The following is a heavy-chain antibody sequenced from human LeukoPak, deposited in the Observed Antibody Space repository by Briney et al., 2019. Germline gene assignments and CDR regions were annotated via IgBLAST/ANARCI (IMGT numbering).Heavy chain of an antibody. Sequence: SETLSLTCTVSGGSISSGSYYWSWIRQPPGKGLEWIGNIYYSGTTYYNPSLKSRVTISVDTSKYQFSLKLSSVTAADTAVFYCARRGISQGYYMDVWGKGTTVTISS. J-gene: IGHJ6*03. V-gene: IGHV4-39*01. CDR3: ARRGISQGYYMDV. CDR2: IYYSGTT. D-gene: IGHD6-13*01. CDR1: GGSISSGSYY.